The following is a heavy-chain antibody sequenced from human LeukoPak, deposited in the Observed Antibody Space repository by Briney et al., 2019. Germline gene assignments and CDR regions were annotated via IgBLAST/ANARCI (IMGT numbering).Heavy chain of an antibody. V-gene: IGHV4-61*02. CDR2: IYTSGTT. CDR3: ARVNYYGSGSYYNSGNSYYYYYYMDV. Sequence: PSETLSLTCTVSGGSISSGSYYWSWIRQPAGKGLEWIGRIYTSGTTNYNPSLKGRVTISLDTSKNQFSLKLSSVTAADTAVYYCARVNYYGSGSYYNSGNSYYYYYYMDVWGKGTTVTISS. J-gene: IGHJ6*03. CDR1: GGSISSGSYY. D-gene: IGHD3-10*01.